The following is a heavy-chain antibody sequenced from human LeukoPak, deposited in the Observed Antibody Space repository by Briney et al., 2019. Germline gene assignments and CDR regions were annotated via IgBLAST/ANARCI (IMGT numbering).Heavy chain of an antibody. CDR3: ARGGSSWGDY. CDR2: IKEDGSEK. Sequence: GGSLRLSCAASGFTFSRYWMNWVRQAPGKGLEWVANIKEDGSEKNYVDSGKGRFTISRDNAKNSLYLQMNSLRAEDTAVYYCARGGSSWGDYWGQGTLVTVSS. J-gene: IGHJ4*02. D-gene: IGHD6-13*01. V-gene: IGHV3-7*03. CDR1: GFTFSRYW.